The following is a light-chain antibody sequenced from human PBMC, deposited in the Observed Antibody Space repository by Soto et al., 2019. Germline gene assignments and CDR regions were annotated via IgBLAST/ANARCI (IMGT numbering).Light chain of an antibody. J-gene: IGKJ1*01. Sequence: DIQMTQSPSTLSAPVGDTVTITYPASQTISSWLAWYQQKPGKAPKLLIYMASTLKSGVPSRFSGSGSGTEFTLTISSLQPDDFATYYCQHYNSYSEEFGQGTKVDI. CDR3: QHYNSYSEE. V-gene: IGKV1-5*03. CDR1: QTISSW. CDR2: MAS.